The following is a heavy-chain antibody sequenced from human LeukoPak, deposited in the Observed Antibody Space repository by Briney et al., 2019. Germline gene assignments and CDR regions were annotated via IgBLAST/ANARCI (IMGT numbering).Heavy chain of an antibody. D-gene: IGHD2-8*01. CDR3: AREVYPSSTWRFVFDL. CDR2: INEDGSAK. Sequence: EGSLILSCAASGMSFSNCRRWLGRQAGGRRLEFRADINEDGSAKYYVDSVKGRFTLPRDNTKNSLYLQMNSLRAEDTAVYYCAREVYPSSTWRFVFDLWGQGTMVTVSS. J-gene: IGHJ3*01. V-gene: IGHV3-7*05. CDR1: GMSFSNCR.